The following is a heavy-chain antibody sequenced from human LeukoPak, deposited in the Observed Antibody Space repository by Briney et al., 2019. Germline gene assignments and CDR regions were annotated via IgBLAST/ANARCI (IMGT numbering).Heavy chain of an antibody. CDR3: AKSSGSHLFYD. D-gene: IGHD6-19*01. J-gene: IGHJ4*02. Sequence: PSETLSLTCTVSGDSISTYYWNWIRQPPGKGLEWIGFIYYSGRTNYNPSLKSRVTISIDTSKNEFSLRLSSVTAADTAVYYCAKSSGSHLFYDWGKGTLVTVSS. V-gene: IGHV4-59*01. CDR1: GDSISTYY. CDR2: IYYSGRT.